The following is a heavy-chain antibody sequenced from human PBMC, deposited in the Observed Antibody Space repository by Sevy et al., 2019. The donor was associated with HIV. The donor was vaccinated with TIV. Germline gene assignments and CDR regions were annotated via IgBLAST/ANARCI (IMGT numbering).Heavy chain of an antibody. CDR3: ARDTSSGDYDFWSCPPGAPGY. Sequence: ASVKVSCKASGYTFTGYYMHWVRQAPGQGLEWMGRINPNSGGTNYAQKFQGRVTMTSDTSISTAYMQLSRLRSDDTVVYYFARDTSSGDYDFWSCPPGAPGYWGQGTLVTVSS. CDR2: INPNSGGT. CDR1: GYTFTGYY. D-gene: IGHD3-3*01. J-gene: IGHJ4*02. V-gene: IGHV1-2*05.